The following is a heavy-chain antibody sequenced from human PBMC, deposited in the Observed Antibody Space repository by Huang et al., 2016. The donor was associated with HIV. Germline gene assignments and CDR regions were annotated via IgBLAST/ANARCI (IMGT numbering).Heavy chain of an antibody. CDR1: GFTFSSYW. V-gene: IGHV3-74*01. J-gene: IGHJ4*02. D-gene: IGHD3-22*01. CDR2: INSYGSSS. Sequence: EVQLVESGGGLVQPGGSLRLSCAASGFTFSSYWMHWFRQAPGKGLVWVSRINSYGSSSGYADSVKGRFTISRDNAKNTLYLQMNSLRAEDTAVYYCVRDPRIQSWLNYFDYWGQGTLVSVSS. CDR3: VRDPRIQSWLNYFDY.